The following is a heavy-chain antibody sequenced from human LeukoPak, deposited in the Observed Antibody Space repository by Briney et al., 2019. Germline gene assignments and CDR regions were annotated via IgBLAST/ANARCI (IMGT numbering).Heavy chain of an antibody. J-gene: IGHJ4*02. CDR1: GGSISXXX. V-gene: IGHV4-59*08. D-gene: IGHD3-10*01. CDR2: IYYSGST. Sequence: XVSGGSISXXXXXWIRXPPGXXXXXXXYIYYSGSTNYNPSLKSRVTISVDTSKNQFSLKLSSVTAADTAVYYCASFPGLRFGLAYFDYWGQGTLVTVSS. CDR3: ASFPGLRFGLAYFDY.